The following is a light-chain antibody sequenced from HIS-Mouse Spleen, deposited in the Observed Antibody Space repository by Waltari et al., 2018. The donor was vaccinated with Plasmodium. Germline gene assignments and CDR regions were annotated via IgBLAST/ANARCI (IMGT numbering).Light chain of an antibody. J-gene: IGKJ4*01. Sequence: EIVMTQSPATLSVSPGERPTLPCRARQSVSRNLAWYQQKPGQAPRLLIYGASTRATGIPARFSGSGSGTEFTLTISSLEPEDFAVYYCQQRSNWPRVLTFGGGTKVEIK. CDR1: QSVSRN. CDR3: QQRSNWPRVLT. CDR2: GAS. V-gene: IGKV3-15*01.